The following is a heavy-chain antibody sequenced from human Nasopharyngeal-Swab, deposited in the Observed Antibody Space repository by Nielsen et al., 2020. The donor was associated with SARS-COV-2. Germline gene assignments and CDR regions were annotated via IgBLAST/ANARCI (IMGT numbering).Heavy chain of an antibody. D-gene: IGHD6-13*01. J-gene: IGHJ4*02. V-gene: IGHV3-7*03. CDR1: GFSFITYW. Sequence: GESLKISCAASGFSFITYWMSWVRQAPGKGLEWVANIKPDGTEKAYVDSVKGRFTISRDNAKNSLYLQMNSLRAEDTATYYCAKVFTAATGSYFDFWGQGTLVTVSS. CDR3: AKVFTAATGSYFDF. CDR2: IKPDGTEK.